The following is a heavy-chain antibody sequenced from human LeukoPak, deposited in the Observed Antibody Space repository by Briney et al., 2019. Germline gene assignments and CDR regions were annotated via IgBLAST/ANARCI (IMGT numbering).Heavy chain of an antibody. J-gene: IGHJ6*02. D-gene: IGHD3-10*01. V-gene: IGHV1-8*01. CDR2: MNPNSGNT. CDR1: GYTFTSYD. CDR3: ARGEELLWFGSPTRGMDV. Sequence: ASVKVSCKASGYTFTSYDTNWVRQATGQGLEWMGWMNPNSGNTGYAQKFQGRVTMTRNTSISTAYMELSSLRSEDTAVYYCARGEELLWFGSPTRGMDVWGQGTTVTVSS.